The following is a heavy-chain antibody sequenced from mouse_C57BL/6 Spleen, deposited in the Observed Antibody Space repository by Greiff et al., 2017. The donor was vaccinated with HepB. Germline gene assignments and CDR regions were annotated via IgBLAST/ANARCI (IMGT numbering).Heavy chain of an antibody. CDR1: GYAFSSSW. CDR3: ARGNYYGSPYYFDD. D-gene: IGHD1-1*01. J-gene: IGHJ2*01. V-gene: IGHV1-82*01. CDR2: IYPGDGDT. Sequence: VKLQESGPELVKPGASVKISCKASGYAFSSSWMNWVKQRPGKGLEWIGRIYPGDGDTNYNGKFKGKATLTADKSSSTAYMQLSSLTSEDSAVYFCARGNYYGSPYYFDDWGQGTTLTVSS.